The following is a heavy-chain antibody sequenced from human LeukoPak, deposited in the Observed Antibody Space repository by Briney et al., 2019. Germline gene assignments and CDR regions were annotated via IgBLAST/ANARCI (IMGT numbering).Heavy chain of an antibody. CDR3: VVGGSPGY. V-gene: IGHV3-74*01. Sequence: GGSLRLSCAASGLAFSAYKMHWVRQAPRKGLVWVSRISTDGYTTDYADFVQGRFTASRDNAKNTWSLEMNSLRAGDTAVYYCVVGGSPGYWGQGTLVTVSS. J-gene: IGHJ4*02. CDR2: ISTDGYTT. CDR1: GLAFSAYK. D-gene: IGHD2-15*01.